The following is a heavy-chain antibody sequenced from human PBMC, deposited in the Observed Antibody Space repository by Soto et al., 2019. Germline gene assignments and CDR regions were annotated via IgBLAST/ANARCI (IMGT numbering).Heavy chain of an antibody. D-gene: IGHD5-18*01. Sequence: SLPLSVTCTVACGSISSVSDYWSWIQQPPGKGLEWIGYIYYSGSTNYNPSLKSRVTISVDTSKNQFSLKLSSVTAADTAVYYCARGVPYSYGYVSWFDPWGQGTLVTVSS. J-gene: IGHJ5*02. CDR2: IYYSGST. V-gene: IGHV4-61*01. CDR3: ARGVPYSYGYVSWFDP. CDR1: CGSISSVSDY.